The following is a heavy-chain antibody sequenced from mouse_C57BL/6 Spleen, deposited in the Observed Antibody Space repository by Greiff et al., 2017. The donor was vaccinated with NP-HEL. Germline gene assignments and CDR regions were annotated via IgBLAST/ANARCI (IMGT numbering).Heavy chain of an antibody. Sequence: EVKLVESGEGLVKPGGSLKLSCAASGFTFSSYAMSWVRQTPEKRLEWVAYISSGGDYIYYADTVKGRFTISRDNARNTLYLQMSSLKSEDTAMYYCTRADGYSFAYWGKGTLVTVSA. CDR3: TRADGYSFAY. CDR2: ISSGGDYI. V-gene: IGHV5-9-1*02. CDR1: GFTFSSYA. J-gene: IGHJ3*01. D-gene: IGHD2-3*01.